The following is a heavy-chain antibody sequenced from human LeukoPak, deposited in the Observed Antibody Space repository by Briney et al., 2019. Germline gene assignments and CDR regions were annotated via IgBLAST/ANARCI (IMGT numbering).Heavy chain of an antibody. CDR3: ARASYSYDINGWVPFDY. V-gene: IGHV4-61*02. CDR2: IYTSGST. CDR1: GGSIRSSSYY. D-gene: IGHD3-22*01. Sequence: SETLSLTCTVSGGSIRSSSYYWSWIRQPAGKGLEWIGRIYTSGSTNYNPSLKSRVTISGDTSKNQFSLRLSSVTAADTAVYYCARASYSYDINGWVPFDYWGQGTLVTVSS. J-gene: IGHJ4*02.